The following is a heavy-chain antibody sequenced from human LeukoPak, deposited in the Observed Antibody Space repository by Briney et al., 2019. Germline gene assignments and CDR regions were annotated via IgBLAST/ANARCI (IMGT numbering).Heavy chain of an antibody. CDR2: IYYSGST. CDR1: GGSISSYH. D-gene: IGHD6-13*01. Sequence: SETLSLTCTVSGGSISSYHWSWIRQPPGKGLEWIGYIYYSGSTNYNPSLKSRVTISVDTSKNQFSLKLSSVTAADTAVYYCARVVAAAGTNYYYMDVWGKGTTVTVSS. CDR3: ARVVAAAGTNYYYMDV. V-gene: IGHV4-59*01. J-gene: IGHJ6*03.